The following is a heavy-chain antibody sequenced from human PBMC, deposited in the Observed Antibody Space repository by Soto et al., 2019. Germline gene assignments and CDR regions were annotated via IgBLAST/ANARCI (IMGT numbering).Heavy chain of an antibody. J-gene: IGHJ4*02. Sequence: SLRLSCAASGFTFSNAWMSWVRQAPGKGLEWVGRIKSKTDGGTTDYAAPVKGRFTISRDDSKNTLYLQMNSLKTEDTAVYYCTSPGYSSSWAKSFDYWGQGTLVTVSS. CDR2: IKSKTDGGTT. D-gene: IGHD6-13*01. CDR3: TSPGYSSSWAKSFDY. V-gene: IGHV3-15*01. CDR1: GFTFSNAW.